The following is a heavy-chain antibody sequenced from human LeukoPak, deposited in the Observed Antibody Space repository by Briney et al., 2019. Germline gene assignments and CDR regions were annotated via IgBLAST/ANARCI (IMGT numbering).Heavy chain of an antibody. D-gene: IGHD3-16*01. J-gene: IGHJ5*02. Sequence: PGGSLRLSCAASGFTFSDAWMSWVRQAPGKGLEWVGRIKSKVDGGTTDYAAPVKGRFTTSRDDSKNTLYLQMSSLKTEDTAVYYCTIVWVKGRFDPWGQGTLVTVSS. CDR3: TIVWVKGRFDP. CDR2: IKSKVDGGTT. CDR1: GFTFSDAW. V-gene: IGHV3-15*01.